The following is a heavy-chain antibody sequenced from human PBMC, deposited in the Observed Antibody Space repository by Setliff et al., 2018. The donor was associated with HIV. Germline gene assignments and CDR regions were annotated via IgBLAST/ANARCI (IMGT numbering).Heavy chain of an antibody. J-gene: IGHJ4*02. Sequence: SETLSLTCTVSGGSISSGGYYWSWLRQHPGKGLEWTVYIYYSGSTDYNPSLKSRVTISVDPSKNQFSLKMNSVTAADTAVYYCARASYSYDSTGYWGQGTLVTVSS. V-gene: IGHV4-31*03. CDR2: IYYSGST. CDR3: ARASYSYDSTGY. CDR1: GGSISSGGYY. D-gene: IGHD3-22*01.